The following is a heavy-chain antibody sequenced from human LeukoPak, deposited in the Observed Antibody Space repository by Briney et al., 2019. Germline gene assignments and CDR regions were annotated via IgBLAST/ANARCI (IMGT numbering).Heavy chain of an antibody. Sequence: ASVKVSCKASGYTFTSYGISRVRQAPGQGLEWMGWISAYNGNTNYAQKLQGRVTMTTDTSTSTAYMELRSLRSDDTAVYYCARMRPALLAAAGTGFDYWGQGTLVTVSS. V-gene: IGHV1-18*01. CDR2: ISAYNGNT. D-gene: IGHD6-13*01. J-gene: IGHJ4*02. CDR1: GYTFTSYG. CDR3: ARMRPALLAAAGTGFDY.